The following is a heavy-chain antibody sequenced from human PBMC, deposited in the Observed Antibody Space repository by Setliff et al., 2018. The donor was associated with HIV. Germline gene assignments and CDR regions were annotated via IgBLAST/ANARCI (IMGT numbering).Heavy chain of an antibody. V-gene: IGHV4-34*01. Sequence: PSETLSLTCAVYGGSLNDYSWNWIRQSPGKGLEWIGEVNLPKTLNYNPSLESRITISVDTSKKQFSLDLSSVTAADTAVYFCARAIVKTGYHTKSRVFDYWGQGTPVTVSS. D-gene: IGHD3-9*01. CDR2: VNLPKTL. CDR1: GGSLNDYS. CDR3: ARAIVKTGYHTKSRVFDY. J-gene: IGHJ4*02.